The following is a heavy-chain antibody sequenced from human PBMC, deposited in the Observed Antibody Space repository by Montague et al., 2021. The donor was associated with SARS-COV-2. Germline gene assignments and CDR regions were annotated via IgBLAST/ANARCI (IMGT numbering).Heavy chain of an antibody. CDR3: AGKVLVGTGNYGMDV. V-gene: IGHV3-53*01. Sequence: SLRLSCAASGFIVSANYMTWVRQAPGKGLEWVSVMYSSVTIYYAXSVXGLFTISRDNSKNTLYLQMNSLRADDTAVYYCAGKVLVGTGNYGMDVWGQGTTVTVSS. D-gene: IGHD1-1*01. CDR1: GFIVSANY. CDR2: MYSSVTI. J-gene: IGHJ6*02.